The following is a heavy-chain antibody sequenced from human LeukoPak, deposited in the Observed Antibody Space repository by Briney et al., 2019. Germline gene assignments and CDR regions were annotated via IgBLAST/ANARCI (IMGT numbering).Heavy chain of an antibody. V-gene: IGHV4-39*07. J-gene: IGHJ5*02. Sequence: SETLSLTCTVSGGSISSSSYYWGWIRQPPGKGLEWIGSIYYSGSTYYNPSLKSRVTISVDTSNNQFSLKLSSVTAADTAVYYCARDYCSSTSCYTNWFDPWGQGTLVTVTS. D-gene: IGHD2-2*02. CDR1: GGSISSSSYY. CDR3: ARDYCSSTSCYTNWFDP. CDR2: IYYSGST.